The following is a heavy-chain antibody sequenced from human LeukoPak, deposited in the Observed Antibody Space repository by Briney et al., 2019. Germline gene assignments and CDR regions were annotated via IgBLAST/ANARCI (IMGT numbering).Heavy chain of an antibody. CDR2: IKSKTDGGTT. J-gene: IGHJ4*02. CDR1: GFTFSNAW. V-gene: IGHV3-15*01. CDR3: TGIVGYRVAIDY. Sequence: PGGSLRLSCAASGFTFSNAWMSWVRQAPGKGLEWVGRIKSKTDGGTTDYAAPVKGRFTISRDDSKNTLYLQMNSLKTEDTTVYYCTGIVGYRVAIDYWGQGTLVTVSS. D-gene: IGHD3-16*02.